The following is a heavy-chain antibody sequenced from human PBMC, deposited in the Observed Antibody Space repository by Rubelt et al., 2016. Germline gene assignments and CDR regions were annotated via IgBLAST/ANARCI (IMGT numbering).Heavy chain of an antibody. CDR3: ARTQGAARVLAYYYGMDV. CDR2: IYYSGST. J-gene: IGHJ6*02. Sequence: WIGSIYYSGSTYYNPSLKSRVTISVDTSKNQFSLKLSSVTAADTAVYYCARTQGAARVLAYYYGMDVWGQGTTVTVSS. V-gene: IGHV4-39*01. D-gene: IGHD6-6*01.